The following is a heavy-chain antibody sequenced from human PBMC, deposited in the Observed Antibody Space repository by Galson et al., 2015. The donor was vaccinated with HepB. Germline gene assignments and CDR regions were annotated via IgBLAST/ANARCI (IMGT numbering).Heavy chain of an antibody. J-gene: IGHJ5*02. CDR1: GYSFTSYW. V-gene: IGHV5-51*03. CDR2: IYPGDSDT. D-gene: IGHD2-15*01. CDR3: AITPGGGSGGSSEPPGSSWFDP. Sequence: QSGAEVKKPGESLKISCKGSGYSFTSYWIGWVRQMPGKGLEWMGIIYPGDSDTRYSPSFQGHVTISADKSISTAYLQWSSLKASDTAMYYCAITPGGGSGGSSEPPGSSWFDPWGQGTLVTVSS.